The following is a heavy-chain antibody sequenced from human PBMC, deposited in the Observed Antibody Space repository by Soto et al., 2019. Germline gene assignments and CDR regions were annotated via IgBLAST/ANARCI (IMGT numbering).Heavy chain of an antibody. D-gene: IGHD4-17*01. J-gene: IGHJ4*02. V-gene: IGHV4-39*01. CDR2: IYYSGRS. CDR3: ARQRTTVVTQAYFDH. CDR1: GGSITSSSYY. Sequence: SETLSLTCTVSGGSITSSSYYWGWIRQPPGKGLEWIGGIYYSGRSYYNPSLKSRVTMSVDTSKNQFSLTLNSVTAADAAVYYCARQRTTVVTQAYFDHWGRGTLGTVSS.